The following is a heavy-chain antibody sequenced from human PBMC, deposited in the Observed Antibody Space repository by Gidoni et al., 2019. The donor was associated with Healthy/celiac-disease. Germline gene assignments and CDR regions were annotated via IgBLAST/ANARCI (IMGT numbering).Heavy chain of an antibody. V-gene: IGHV1-24*01. J-gene: IGHJ5*02. CDR1: GSTLTELS. CDR3: ATDRMGSSGWPNWFDP. CDR2: FDPEDGET. Sequence: QVQLVQSGAEVKTHGASVQASCKVSGSTLTELSMHWVRQAPGKGLEWMGGFDPEDGETIYAQKFQGRVTMTEDTSTDTAYMELSSLRSEDTAVYYCATDRMGSSGWPNWFDPWGQGTLVTVSS. D-gene: IGHD6-19*01.